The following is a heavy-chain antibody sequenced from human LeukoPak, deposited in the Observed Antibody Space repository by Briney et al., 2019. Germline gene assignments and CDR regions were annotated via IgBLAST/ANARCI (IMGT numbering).Heavy chain of an antibody. D-gene: IGHD6-13*01. CDR2: ISGSGGST. CDR1: GFTFSSYA. Sequence: PGGSLRLSCAASGFTFSSYAMSWVRQAPGKGLEWVSAISGSGGSTYYADSVKGRFTISRDNSKNTLYLQMNSLRAEDTAVYYCARGDIAAAGQGGDYWGQGTLVTVSS. J-gene: IGHJ4*02. V-gene: IGHV3-23*01. CDR3: ARGDIAAAGQGGDY.